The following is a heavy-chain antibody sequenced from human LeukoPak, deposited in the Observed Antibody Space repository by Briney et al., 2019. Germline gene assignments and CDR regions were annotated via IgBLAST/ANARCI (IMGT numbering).Heavy chain of an antibody. CDR2: IYYSGST. J-gene: IGHJ4*02. CDR1: GGSISSYY. CDR3: ARGGLWSSSGLDY. V-gene: IGHV4-59*01. D-gene: IGHD5-18*01. Sequence: TASETLSLTCTVSGGSISSYYWSWIRQPPGKGLERIGYIYYSGSTNYNPSLKSRVTISVDTSKNQFSLKLSSVTAADTAVYYCARGGLWSSSGLDYWGQGTLVSVSS.